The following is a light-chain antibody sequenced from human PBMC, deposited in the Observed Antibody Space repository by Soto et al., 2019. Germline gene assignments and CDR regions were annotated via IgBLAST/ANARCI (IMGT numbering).Light chain of an antibody. CDR1: SSNIGAGYD. Sequence: QSVLTQPPSVSGAPRQRVTISCTGSSSNIGAGYDVHWYQQLPGTAPKLLIYGNNNRPSGVPDRFSGSKSGTSASLAITGLQAEDEGDYYCQSYDNSLSAWVFGGGTKLTVL. V-gene: IGLV1-40*01. J-gene: IGLJ3*02. CDR2: GNN. CDR3: QSYDNSLSAWV.